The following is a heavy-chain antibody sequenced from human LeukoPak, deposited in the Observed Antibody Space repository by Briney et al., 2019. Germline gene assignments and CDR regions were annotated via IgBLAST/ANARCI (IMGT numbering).Heavy chain of an antibody. V-gene: IGHV4-4*07. Sequence: SETLSLTSTVSGGSISSYYWSCIRQPAGKGLEWIGRIYTSGSTNYNPSLKSRVTMSVDTSKNQFSLKLSSVTAADTAVYYCARDSYYYDSSGYYVVWGQGTLVTVSS. CDR3: ARDSYYYDSSGYYVV. J-gene: IGHJ4*02. CDR1: GGSISSYY. D-gene: IGHD3-22*01. CDR2: IYTSGST.